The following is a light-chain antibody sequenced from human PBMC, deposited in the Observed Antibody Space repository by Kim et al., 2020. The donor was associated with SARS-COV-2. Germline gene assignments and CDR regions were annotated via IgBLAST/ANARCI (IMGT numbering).Light chain of an antibody. CDR2: SAS. CDR3: QQGYNTPYT. J-gene: IGKJ2*01. V-gene: IGKV1-39*01. CDR1: QSISRS. Sequence: DIQMTQSPASLSASVGDRATITCRASQSISRSVNWYQQKPGKAPKLLIYSASTLQSGVPSRFTGSGYGTDFTLTISSLQFEDFATYYCQQGYNTPYTFGQGTKLEI.